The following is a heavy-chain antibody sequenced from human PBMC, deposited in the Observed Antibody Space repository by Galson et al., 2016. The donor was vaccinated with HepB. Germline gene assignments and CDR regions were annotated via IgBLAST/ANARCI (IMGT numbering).Heavy chain of an antibody. Sequence: CAISGDSVSSNSATWNWIRQSPSRGLEWLGRTYYRSAWLDDYAISVKSRISINPDTSKNRFSLHLSSVTPEDTAVYYCTRERRYCSDGCCYSFDFWGLGILVTVSS. CDR1: GDSVSSNSAT. J-gene: IGHJ4*02. CDR2: TYYRSAWLD. V-gene: IGHV6-1*01. CDR3: TRERRYCSDGCCYSFDF. D-gene: IGHD2-15*01.